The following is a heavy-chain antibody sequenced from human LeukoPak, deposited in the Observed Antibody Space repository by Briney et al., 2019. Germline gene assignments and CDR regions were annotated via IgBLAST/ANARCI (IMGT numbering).Heavy chain of an antibody. J-gene: IGHJ4*02. CDR1: GGSFSGWH. CDR2: ISHGGST. D-gene: IGHD6-13*01. Sequence: SETLSLTCAGYGGSFSGWHWSWIRQRPGKGLEWIGGISHGGSTNSNPSLKSRVTISLDTSKNQFSLNLNSVTAADTALYYCASDSYSNVWYYWGQGTLVTVSS. V-gene: IGHV4-34*01. CDR3: ASDSYSNVWYY.